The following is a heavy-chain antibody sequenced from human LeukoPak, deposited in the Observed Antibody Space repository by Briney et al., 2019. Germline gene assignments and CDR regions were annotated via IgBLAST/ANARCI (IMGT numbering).Heavy chain of an antibody. Sequence: SETLSLTCAVYGGSFSGYYWSWIRQPPGKGLEWIGEINHSGSTNYNPSLKSRVTISVDTSKNQFSLKLSSVTAADTAVYYCARGWGTVVTDNWFDPWGQGTLVTVSS. CDR3: ARGWGTVVTDNWFDP. J-gene: IGHJ5*02. CDR2: INHSGST. D-gene: IGHD2-21*02. V-gene: IGHV4-34*01. CDR1: GGSFSGYY.